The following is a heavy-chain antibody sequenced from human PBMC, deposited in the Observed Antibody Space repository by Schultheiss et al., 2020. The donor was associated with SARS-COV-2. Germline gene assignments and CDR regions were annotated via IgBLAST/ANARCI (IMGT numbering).Heavy chain of an antibody. D-gene: IGHD1-1*01. CDR2: IYYSGST. Sequence: SETLSLTCTVSGGSISSSSYYWGWIRQPPGKGLEWIGSIYYSGSTYYNPSLKSRVTISVDTSKNQFSLKLSSVTAADTAVYYCARNWNDHLDIWGQGTMVTVSS. CDR3: ARNWNDHLDI. V-gene: IGHV4-39*07. CDR1: GGSISSSSYY. J-gene: IGHJ3*02.